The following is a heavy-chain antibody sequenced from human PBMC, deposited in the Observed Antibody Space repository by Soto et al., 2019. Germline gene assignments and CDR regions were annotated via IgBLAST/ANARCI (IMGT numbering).Heavy chain of an antibody. CDR2: IYPGDSDT. V-gene: IGHV5-51*01. Sequence: GESLKISCKGSGYSFTSYWIGWVRQMPGKGLEWMGIIYPGDSDTRYSPSFQGQVTISADKSISTAYLQWSSLKASDTAMYYCARRSFSRGAVAGPIGDAFDIWGQGTMVTVSS. D-gene: IGHD6-19*01. CDR1: GYSFTSYW. CDR3: ARRSFSRGAVAGPIGDAFDI. J-gene: IGHJ3*02.